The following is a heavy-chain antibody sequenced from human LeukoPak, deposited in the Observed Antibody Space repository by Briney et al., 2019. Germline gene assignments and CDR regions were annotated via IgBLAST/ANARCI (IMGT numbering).Heavy chain of an antibody. CDR2: IYYSGSS. Sequence: SQTLSLTCTVYSGSISSGGYYWTWIRQHPGKGREWIRYIYYSGSSDYNPSLKSRVTISVDTSKKQFSLRLSSVTAADTAVYYCARRRYDSSGSYYYFDYWGQGTLVTVSS. CDR1: SGSISSGGYY. CDR3: ARRRYDSSGSYYYFDY. V-gene: IGHV4-31*03. J-gene: IGHJ4*02. D-gene: IGHD3-22*01.